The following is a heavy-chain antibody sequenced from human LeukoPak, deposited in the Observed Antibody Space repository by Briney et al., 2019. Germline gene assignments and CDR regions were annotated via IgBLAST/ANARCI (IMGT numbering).Heavy chain of an antibody. CDR3: ARDQGYYDSGSSLGY. V-gene: IGHV3-74*01. J-gene: IGHJ4*02. Sequence: GGSLRLSCAASGFTFSSYWMHWVRQAPGKGLVWVSRINSDGSSTSYADSVKGRFTISRDNAKNTLYLQMNSLRAEDTAVYYCARDQGYYDSGSSLGYWGQGTLVTVSS. CDR1: GFTFSSYW. CDR2: INSDGSST. D-gene: IGHD3-10*01.